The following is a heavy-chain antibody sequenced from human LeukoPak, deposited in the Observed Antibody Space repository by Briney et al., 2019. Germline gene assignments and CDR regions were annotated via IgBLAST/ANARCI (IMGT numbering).Heavy chain of an antibody. CDR2: IYSGGST. CDR1: GFTVSSNY. Sequence: GRSLRLSCAASGFTVSSNYMSWVRQAPGKGLECVSVIYSGGSTYYAASVKGRFTISRDNSKNTMYLKMNSLRAEDTAVDYCARLGYCSGGSCYPGAFDIWGQGIMVTVSS. V-gene: IGHV3-53*01. J-gene: IGHJ3*02. D-gene: IGHD2-15*01. CDR3: ARLGYCSGGSCYPGAFDI.